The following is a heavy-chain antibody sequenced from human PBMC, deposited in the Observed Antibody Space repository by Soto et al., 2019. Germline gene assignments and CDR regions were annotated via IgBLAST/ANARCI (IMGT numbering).Heavy chain of an antibody. J-gene: IGHJ6*02. CDR3: ARGIVVVPAAISYYYYGMDV. D-gene: IGHD2-2*02. V-gene: IGHV1-69*01. Sequence: QVQLVQSGAEVKKPGSSVKVSCKASGGTFSSYAISWVRQAPGQGLEWMGGIIPIFGTANYAQKFQGRVTITADEPTSTAYMELSSLRSEDTAVYYCARGIVVVPAAISYYYYGMDVWGQGTTVTVSS. CDR1: GGTFSSYA. CDR2: IIPIFGTA.